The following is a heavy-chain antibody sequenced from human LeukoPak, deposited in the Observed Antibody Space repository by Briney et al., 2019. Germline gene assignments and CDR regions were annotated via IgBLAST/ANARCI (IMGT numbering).Heavy chain of an antibody. CDR2: INSGGST. CDR3: ARNGYGDSYFDY. V-gene: IGHV3-66*01. J-gene: IGHJ4*02. Sequence: GGSLRLSCAASGFTVSDNDMSWVRQAPGKGLEWVPVINSGGSTNYTDSAKGRFSISKDNSKNTLYLQMTRLRAEDTAVYYCARNGYGDSYFDYWGQGTLVTVSS. CDR1: GFTVSDND. D-gene: IGHD4-17*01.